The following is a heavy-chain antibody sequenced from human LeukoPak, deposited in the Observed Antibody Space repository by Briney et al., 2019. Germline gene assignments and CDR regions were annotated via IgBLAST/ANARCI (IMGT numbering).Heavy chain of an antibody. CDR1: GFTFDDYA. D-gene: IGHD3-3*01. V-gene: IGHV3-9*01. CDR2: ISWNGGSL. Sequence: GGSLRLSCAASGFTFDDYAMHWVRQAPGKGLEWVSGISWNGGSLGYADSVRGRFTISRDNAKNSLYLQMKSLRAEDTALYYCARWEYQLLAQYDFWSGYDREVFDPWGQGTLVTVSS. J-gene: IGHJ5*02. CDR3: ARWEYQLLAQYDFWSGYDREVFDP.